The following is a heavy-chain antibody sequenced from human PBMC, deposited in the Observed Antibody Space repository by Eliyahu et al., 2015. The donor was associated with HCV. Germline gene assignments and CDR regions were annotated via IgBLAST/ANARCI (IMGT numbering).Heavy chain of an antibody. CDR3: ARDRIPQRLWFGELSDY. CDR1: GFXFSXYA. CDR2: ISYDGSNK. D-gene: IGHD3-10*01. V-gene: IGHV3-30*04. J-gene: IGHJ4*02. Sequence: QVQLVXSGGGVVQPGRSLRLSCAASGFXFSXYAMHXVRQAPGKGLGWVAVISYDGSNKYYADSVKGRFTISRDNSKNTLYLQMNSLRAEDTAVYYCARDRIPQRLWFGELSDYWGQGTLVTVSS.